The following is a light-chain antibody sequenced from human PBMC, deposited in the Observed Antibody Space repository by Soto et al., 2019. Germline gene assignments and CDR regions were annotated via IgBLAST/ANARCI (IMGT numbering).Light chain of an antibody. CDR3: QQYNNWPPIT. CDR2: GAS. Sequence: EIVMTQSPATLSVSPWERATVPCKASQSVRSNLAWYQQKPGQAPRLLIYGASTRATGIPARFSGSGSGTEFTLTISSLQSEDFAVYYCQQYNNWPPITFGQGTRLEIK. CDR1: QSVRSN. V-gene: IGKV3-15*01. J-gene: IGKJ5*01.